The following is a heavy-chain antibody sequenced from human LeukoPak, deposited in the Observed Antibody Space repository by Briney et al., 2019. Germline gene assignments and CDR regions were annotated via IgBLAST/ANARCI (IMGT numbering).Heavy chain of an antibody. J-gene: IGHJ5*01. V-gene: IGHV3-33*01. CDR3: ARSVYRDYNWIDP. D-gene: IGHD4-17*01. Sequence: PGGSLRLSCAASGFTFSNHGMHWVRQAPGKGLERVAVLWTDGHTTFYVDSVKGRFTISRDDSRSLLFLQMNSLRVEDTAVYYCARSVYRDYNWIDPWGQGTLVTVSS. CDR1: GFTFSNHG. CDR2: LWTDGHTT.